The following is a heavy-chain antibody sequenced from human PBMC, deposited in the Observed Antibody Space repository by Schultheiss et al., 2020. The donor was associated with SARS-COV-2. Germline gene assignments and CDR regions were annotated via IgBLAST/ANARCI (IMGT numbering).Heavy chain of an antibody. J-gene: IGHJ3*02. Sequence: GESLKISCAASGFTFSSYAMHWVRQAPGKGLEWVAVISYDGSNKYYAGSVKGRFTISRDNSKNTLYLQMNSLRAEDTAVYYCARDGWIVATICTFDIWGQGTTVTVSS. D-gene: IGHD5-12*01. CDR2: ISYDGSNK. V-gene: IGHV3-30-3*01. CDR3: ARDGWIVATICTFDI. CDR1: GFTFSSYA.